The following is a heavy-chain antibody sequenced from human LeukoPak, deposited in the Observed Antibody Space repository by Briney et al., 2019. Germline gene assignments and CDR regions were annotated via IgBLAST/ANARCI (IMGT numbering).Heavy chain of an antibody. V-gene: IGHV5-51*01. Sequence: GGSLEISWKGSGSRFTSYWIGGVRRMPGKGLEGMGIIYPGDSDTRYSPSFQGHVTISADKSISTAYLQWSSLKASDTAMYYCARQEGWELLVDYWGQGTLVTVSS. D-gene: IGHD1-26*01. CDR2: IYPGDSDT. CDR3: ARQEGWELLVDY. CDR1: GSRFTSYW. J-gene: IGHJ4*02.